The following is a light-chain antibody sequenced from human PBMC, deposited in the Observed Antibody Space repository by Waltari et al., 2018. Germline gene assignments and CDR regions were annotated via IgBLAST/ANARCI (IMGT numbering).Light chain of an antibody. Sequence: DIQMIQSPSSLSASVGDRVTITCRASQSVKNNLAWYQQAPGKAPKVLIHKASRLESGAPSRFSGSGYGTEFTLTISSLQPDDFATYYCQEYDSLPVTFGGGTKVEI. CDR2: KAS. V-gene: IGKV1-5*03. CDR1: QSVKNN. J-gene: IGKJ4*01. CDR3: QEYDSLPVT.